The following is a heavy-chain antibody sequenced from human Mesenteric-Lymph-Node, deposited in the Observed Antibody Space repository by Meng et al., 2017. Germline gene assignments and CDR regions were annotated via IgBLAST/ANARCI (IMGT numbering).Heavy chain of an antibody. CDR3: TRSAYDYGDYHFDY. J-gene: IGHJ4*02. CDR1: GFTFSGSA. D-gene: IGHD4-17*01. V-gene: IGHV3-73*01. CDR2: IRTKANTYAT. Sequence: GESLKISCAASGFTFSGSAMHWVRQASGKGLEWVGRIRTKANTYATAYAASVKGRFTISRDDSENTAYLQMNSLQTEDTAVYYCTRSAYDYGDYHFDYWGQGNLVTVSS.